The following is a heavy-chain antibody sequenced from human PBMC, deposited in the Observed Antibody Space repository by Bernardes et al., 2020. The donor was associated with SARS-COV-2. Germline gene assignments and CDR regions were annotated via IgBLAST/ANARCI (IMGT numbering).Heavy chain of an antibody. J-gene: IGHJ6*02. V-gene: IGHV4-39*01. CDR1: GVSISSSDNY. CDR2: IYFSRNA. D-gene: IGHD2-21*02. CDR3: ARSSCGIDCYLGGLRSWDYGMDV. Sequence: SESLSLSCAASGVSISSSDNYWGRHRQPTGQGREWSGSIYFSRNAYYNPSPQTRVSESVDTSKHQFSLRLSSVTAADTAVYYCARSSCGIDCYLGGLRSWDYGMDVWGQGTTVTVSS.